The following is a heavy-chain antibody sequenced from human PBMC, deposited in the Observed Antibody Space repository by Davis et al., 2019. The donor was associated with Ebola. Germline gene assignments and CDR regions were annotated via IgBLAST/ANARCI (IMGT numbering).Heavy chain of an antibody. CDR2: VYYSGTT. D-gene: IGHD3-10*01. CDR3: ARHVSTMVRGVIIVPNWFDP. J-gene: IGHJ5*02. Sequence: SETLSLTCTVSGGSMSSYYWSWIRQPPGKGLEWIGYVYYSGTTNYNPSLKSRVTISVDTSKSRFSLRLSSVTAADTAVYYCARHVSTMVRGVIIVPNWFDPWGQGTLVTVSS. V-gene: IGHV4-59*08. CDR1: GGSMSSYY.